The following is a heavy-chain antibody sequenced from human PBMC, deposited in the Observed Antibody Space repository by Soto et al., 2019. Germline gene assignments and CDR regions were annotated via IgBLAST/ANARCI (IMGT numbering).Heavy chain of an antibody. V-gene: IGHV1-69*01. Sequence: QVQLVQSGPEVKKPGSSVNVSCKASGGTFRTFAISWVRQAPGQGLEWMGGIIPIFGAPNYARKFRGRFTISADESTRTVYMELSSLTSDDTAVYYCARDPNGSWLSGYGLDVWGQGTTVTSSS. CDR3: ARDPNGSWLSGYGLDV. D-gene: IGHD3-10*01. CDR1: GGTFRTFA. J-gene: IGHJ6*02. CDR2: IIPIFGAP.